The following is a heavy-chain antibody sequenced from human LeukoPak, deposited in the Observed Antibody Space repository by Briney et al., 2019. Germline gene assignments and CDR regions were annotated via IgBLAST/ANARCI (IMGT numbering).Heavy chain of an antibody. V-gene: IGHV4-34*01. CDR1: GGSFSGHS. Sequence: PSETLSLTCAVYGGSFSGHSWSWIRQAPEKGLEWIGEISHTGGINYNPSLKSRVTISADTSKNQFSLRLTSVTAADTAVYYCARHVHVSMIVVILSDYFDYWGRGTLVSVSS. CDR3: ARHVHVSMIVVILSDYFDY. D-gene: IGHD3-22*01. CDR2: ISHTGGI. J-gene: IGHJ4*02.